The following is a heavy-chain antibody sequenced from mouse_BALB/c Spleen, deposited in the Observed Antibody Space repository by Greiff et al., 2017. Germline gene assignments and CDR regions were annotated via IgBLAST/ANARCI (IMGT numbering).Heavy chain of an antibody. V-gene: IGHV5-6-4*01. CDR1: GFTFSSYT. Sequence: DVKLVESGGGLVKPGGSLKLSCAASGFTFSSYTMSWVRQTPEKRLEWVATISSGGSYTYYPDSVKGRFTISRDNAKNTLYLQMSSLKSEDTAMYYCTRDAAGTFDYWGQGTTLTVSS. D-gene: IGHD4-1*01. CDR3: TRDAAGTFDY. CDR2: ISSGGSYT. J-gene: IGHJ2*01.